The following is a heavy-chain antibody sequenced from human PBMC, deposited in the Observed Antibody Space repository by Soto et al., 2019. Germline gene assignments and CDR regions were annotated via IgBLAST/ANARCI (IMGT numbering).Heavy chain of an antibody. CDR2: IDNSRTTI. J-gene: IGHJ4*02. V-gene: IGHV3-48*01. D-gene: IGHD2-21*01. Sequence: EVQLVESGGGLEQPGGSLRLSWVSSGFTFNAHRMNLVRQAPGKGLEWVSYIDNSRTTIYYADSVKGRFTISRDNAKNSLYLQMNSLRAEDTAIYYCARDVLGYGVVSASTFDYWGQGTLVTVSS. CDR3: ARDVLGYGVVSASTFDY. CDR1: GFTFNAHR.